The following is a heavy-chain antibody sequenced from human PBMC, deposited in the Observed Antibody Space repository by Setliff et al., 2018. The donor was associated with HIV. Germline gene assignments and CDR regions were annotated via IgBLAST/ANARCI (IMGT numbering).Heavy chain of an antibody. CDR1: GGSISSSSYY. Sequence: PSETLSLTCTVSGGSISSSSYYWGWIRQPPGKGLQWIGTIYYSGSTYYNPSLKSRATTSVDMSKNQFSLRLSSVTAADTAVYYCIIAYSSGWLAPMGFDSWGQGTLVTVS. V-gene: IGHV4-39*01. J-gene: IGHJ4*02. D-gene: IGHD6-19*01. CDR3: IIAYSSGWLAPMGFDS. CDR2: IYYSGST.